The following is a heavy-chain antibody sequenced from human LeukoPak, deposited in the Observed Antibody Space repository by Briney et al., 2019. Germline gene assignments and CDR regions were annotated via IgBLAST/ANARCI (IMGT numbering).Heavy chain of an antibody. CDR1: GFTFSNYX. V-gene: IGHV3-7*01. J-gene: IGHJ4*02. CDR3: VNDYERQRGY. Sequence: GGSXRLSCAVSGFTFSNYXXXXXXQAPGXXXEWVAXXXQYASEKYXXXXXXXRFTXXXDNAKNSLYLQLNSLRAEDTAMYYCVNDYERQRGYWGQGTLVIVSS. CDR2: XXQYASEK. D-gene: IGHD4-17*01.